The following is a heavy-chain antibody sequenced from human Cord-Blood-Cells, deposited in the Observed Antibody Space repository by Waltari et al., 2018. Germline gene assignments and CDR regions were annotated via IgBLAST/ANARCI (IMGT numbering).Heavy chain of an antibody. CDR3: ASKGWSGYYDAFDI. J-gene: IGHJ3*02. CDR1: GGTFSSYA. V-gene: IGHV1-69*01. Sequence: QVQLVQSGAEVKKPGSSVKVSCKASGGTFSSYAISWVRQAPGQGLEWMGGSIPIFGTANYAQKFQGRVTITADESTSTAYMELSSLRSEDTAVYYCASKGWSGYYDAFDIWGQGTMVTVSS. CDR2: SIPIFGTA. D-gene: IGHD3-3*01.